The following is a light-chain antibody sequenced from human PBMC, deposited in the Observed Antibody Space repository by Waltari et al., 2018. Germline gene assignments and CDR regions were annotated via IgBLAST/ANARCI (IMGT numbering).Light chain of an antibody. V-gene: IGLV2-14*01. CDR2: EVS. Sequence: QSALTQPASVSGSPGQSITISCTGTSSDVGGYDYVSWYQQHPGKAPKLIPYEVSKRPLAVSHRFSGSTSGNAAALPISGLQADDEAEYYCGSYTSSTTLAFVTGTKVTVL. J-gene: IGLJ1*01. CDR1: SSDVGGYDY. CDR3: GSYTSSTTLA.